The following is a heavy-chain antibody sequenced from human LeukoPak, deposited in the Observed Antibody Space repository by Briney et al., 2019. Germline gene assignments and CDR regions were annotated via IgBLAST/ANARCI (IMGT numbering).Heavy chain of an antibody. CDR3: ARARSRYNWFDP. D-gene: IGHD2-15*01. V-gene: IGHV4-34*01. CDR1: GGSFSGYY. J-gene: IGHJ5*02. Sequence: SETLSLTCAVYGGSFSGYYWSWIRQPPGKGLEWIGEINHSGSTNYNPSLKSRVTISIDTSKNQFSLKLSSVTAADTAVYYCARARSRYNWFDPWGQGTLVTVSS. CDR2: INHSGST.